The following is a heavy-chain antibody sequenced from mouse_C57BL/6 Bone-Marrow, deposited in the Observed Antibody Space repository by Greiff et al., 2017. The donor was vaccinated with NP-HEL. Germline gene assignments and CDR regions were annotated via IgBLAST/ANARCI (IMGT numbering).Heavy chain of an antibody. J-gene: IGHJ3*01. CDR2: IDPENGDT. CDR1: GFNIKDDY. Sequence: EVQLVESGAELVRPGASVKLSCTASGFNIKDDYMHWVKQRPEQGLEWIGWIDPENGDTEYASKFQGKATITADTSSNTAYLQLSSLTSEDTAVYYCTTSDYYSNYAWFAYWGQGTLVTVSA. D-gene: IGHD2-5*01. V-gene: IGHV14-4*01. CDR3: TTSDYYSNYAWFAY.